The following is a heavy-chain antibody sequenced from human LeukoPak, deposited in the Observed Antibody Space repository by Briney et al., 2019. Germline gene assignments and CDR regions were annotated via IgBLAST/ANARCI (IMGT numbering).Heavy chain of an antibody. CDR3: AKDWVAVAGTSRSAFDI. CDR1: GFTFSSYA. D-gene: IGHD6-19*01. CDR2: ISGSGGST. Sequence: GGSLRLSCAASGFTFSSYAMSWGRQAPGKGLGWVSAISGSGGSTYYADSVKGRVTISRDNSKNTLYLQMNSLRAEDTAVYYCAKDWVAVAGTSRSAFDIWGQGTMVTVSS. J-gene: IGHJ3*02. V-gene: IGHV3-23*01.